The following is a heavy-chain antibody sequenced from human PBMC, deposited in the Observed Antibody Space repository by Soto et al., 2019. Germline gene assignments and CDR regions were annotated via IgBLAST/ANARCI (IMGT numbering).Heavy chain of an antibody. D-gene: IGHD1-26*01. V-gene: IGHV3-23*01. CDR2: ISGIGGGGST. CDR1: GFTFSSHL. J-gene: IGHJ4*01. Sequence: PGGSLRLSCAASGFTFSSHLMHWVRQAPGQGLEWVSGISGIGGGGSTFYTDSVRGRFTISRDNSKNTVYLQMNSLRAEDTAVYYCAKPYSGSPPKNFDYWGQGTLVTVSS. CDR3: AKPYSGSPPKNFDY.